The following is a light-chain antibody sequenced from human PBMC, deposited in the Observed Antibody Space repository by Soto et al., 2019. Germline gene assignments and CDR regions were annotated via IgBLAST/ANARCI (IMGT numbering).Light chain of an antibody. CDR3: QQYNNWIFT. CDR1: QSVSSN. CDR2: GAS. Sequence: EIVMTQSPATLSVSPGERATLSCRASQSVSSNLAWYQQKPGQAPWLLIYGASTRATGIPARFSGSGSGTEFTLTISSLQSEDFAVYYCQQYNNWIFTFGPGTKVDIK. V-gene: IGKV3-15*01. J-gene: IGKJ3*01.